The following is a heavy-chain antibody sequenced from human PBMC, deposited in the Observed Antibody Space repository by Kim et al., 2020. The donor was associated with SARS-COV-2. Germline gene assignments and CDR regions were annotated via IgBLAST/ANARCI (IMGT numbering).Heavy chain of an antibody. CDR1: VYSFTSYW. V-gene: IGHV5-51*01. CDR3: ARRYYDFWSGYYFDS. Sequence: GESLKISCKGPVYSFTSYWIAWVRQMPGKGLEWMGIVYPGDSDSRYSPSFQGQVTISAVKSISTAYLQWSSLKASDTAMYYCARRYYDFWSGYYFDSWGQGTLVTVSS. CDR2: VYPGDSDS. J-gene: IGHJ4*02. D-gene: IGHD3-3*01.